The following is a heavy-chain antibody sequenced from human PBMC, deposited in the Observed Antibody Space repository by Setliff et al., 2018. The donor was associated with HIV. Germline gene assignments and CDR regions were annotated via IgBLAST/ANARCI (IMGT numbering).Heavy chain of an antibody. Sequence: GGSLRLSCAASGFTFSSYGMHWVRQAPGKGLEWVSVIYSGGSAYYADSVKGRFTISRDNSKNTLYLQMNSLTAEDTAIYYCAKRDYEDSTSYAPFFQYWGQGTLVTVSS. CDR3: AKRDYEDSTSYAPFFQY. CDR1: GFTFSSYG. CDR2: IYSGGSA. D-gene: IGHD3-22*01. J-gene: IGHJ1*01. V-gene: IGHV3-NL1*01.